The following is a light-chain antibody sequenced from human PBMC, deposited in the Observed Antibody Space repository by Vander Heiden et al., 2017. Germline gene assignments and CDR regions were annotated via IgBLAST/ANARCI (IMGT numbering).Light chain of an antibody. CDR2: GNR. CDR1: SSNIGAGYD. J-gene: IGLJ1*01. CDR3: QSYDSSLSGYV. Sequence: QSVLTQPPSVSGAPGQRVTISCTGSSSNIGAGYDVHWYQQPPGTAPKPVIYGNRNRPSGVPDRFSGSKSGTSASLAITGLQAEDEADYYCQSYDSSLSGYVFGSGTKVTVL. V-gene: IGLV1-40*01.